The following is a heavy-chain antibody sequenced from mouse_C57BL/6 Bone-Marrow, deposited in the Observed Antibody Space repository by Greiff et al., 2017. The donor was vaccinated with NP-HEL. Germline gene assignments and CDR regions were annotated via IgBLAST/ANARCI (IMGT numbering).Heavy chain of an antibody. D-gene: IGHD2-5*01. CDR1: GYTFTSYW. J-gene: IGHJ3*01. V-gene: IGHV1-55*01. CDR3: ARPAYYSNYGFAY. Sequence: QVQLQQPGAELVKPGASVKMSCKASGYTFTSYWITWVKQRPGQGLEWIGDIYPGSGSTNYNEKFKSKATLTVDTSSSTAYMRLSSLTSEDSAVYYCARPAYYSNYGFAYWGQGTLVTVSA. CDR2: IYPGSGST.